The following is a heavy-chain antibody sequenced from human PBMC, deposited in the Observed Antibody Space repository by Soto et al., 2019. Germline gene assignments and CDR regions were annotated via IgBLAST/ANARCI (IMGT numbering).Heavy chain of an antibody. D-gene: IGHD6-19*01. CDR1: GFSLRTYG. CDR3: AREVVTAVAGSVNWFDP. CDR2: IWYDGTKK. V-gene: IGHV3-33*01. Sequence: RRLSCVASGFSLRTYGMHWLRRAPGKGLEWVSFIWYDGTKKFYANSVKGRSTISKDNSNNILYLQMSGLRAEDTAVYYCAREVVTAVAGSVNWFDPWGQGTLVTVSS. J-gene: IGHJ5*02.